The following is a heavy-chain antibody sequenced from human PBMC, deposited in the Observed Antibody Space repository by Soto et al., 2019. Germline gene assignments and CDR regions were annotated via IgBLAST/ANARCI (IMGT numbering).Heavy chain of an antibody. J-gene: IGHJ6*02. CDR2: INPNSGGT. V-gene: IGHV1-2*04. CDR1: GYTFTGYY. D-gene: IGHD2-15*01. Sequence: ASVKVSCKASGYTFTGYYMHWVRQAPGQGLEWMGWINPNSGGTNYAQKFQGWVTMTRDTSISTAYMELSRLRSDDTAVYYCARSKQYCSGGSCYSSWGMDVWGQGTTVTVSS. CDR3: ARSKQYCSGGSCYSSWGMDV.